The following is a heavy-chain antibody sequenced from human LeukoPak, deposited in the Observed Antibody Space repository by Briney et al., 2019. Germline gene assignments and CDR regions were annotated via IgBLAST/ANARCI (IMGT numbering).Heavy chain of an antibody. CDR2: ISFSSTHI. CDR1: GFIFSNYG. Sequence: GGSLRLSCAASGFIFSNYGMSWVRQAPGKGLEWVSSISFSSTHIYYADSIQGRFTISRDNAENSLYLQMNSLRAEDTAVYYCAREGVWFGELPYAFDIWGQGTMVTVSS. D-gene: IGHD3-10*01. V-gene: IGHV3-21*06. CDR3: AREGVWFGELPYAFDI. J-gene: IGHJ3*02.